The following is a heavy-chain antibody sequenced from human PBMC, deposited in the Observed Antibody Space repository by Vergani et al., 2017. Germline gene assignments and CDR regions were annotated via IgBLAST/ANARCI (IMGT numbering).Heavy chain of an antibody. Sequence: EVQLVESGGGLIQPGGSLTLSCAASLFTVSSNYMCWVRQAPGKGLEWLSVIYSGGSPYYADSVQGRFTISRDTSKNTLYLQMNSLRAEDTAVYYCAREGWVLPYFDYWGQGTLVTVSS. CDR3: AREGWVLPYFDY. V-gene: IGHV3-53*01. CDR2: IYSGGSP. CDR1: LFTVSSNY. D-gene: IGHD1-26*01. J-gene: IGHJ4*02.